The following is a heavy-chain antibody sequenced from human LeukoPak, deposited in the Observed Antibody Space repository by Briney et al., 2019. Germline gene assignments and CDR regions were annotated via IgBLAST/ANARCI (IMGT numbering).Heavy chain of an antibody. CDR2: IHTDGTK. CDR1: GFSVSVNY. D-gene: IGHD3-22*01. J-gene: IGHJ4*02. Sequence: GSLRLSCEISGFSVSVNYINWVRQAPGKGLEWVSVIHTDGTKYYGDSVKGRFIISRDESKNTVYLQMNSLRAEDTAVYYCASRRRYYYDSSPDYWGQGTLVTVSS. CDR3: ASRRRYYYDSSPDY. V-gene: IGHV3-53*01.